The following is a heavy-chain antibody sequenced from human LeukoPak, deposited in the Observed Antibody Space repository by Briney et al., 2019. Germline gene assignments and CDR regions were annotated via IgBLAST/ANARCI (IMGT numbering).Heavy chain of an antibody. V-gene: IGHV4-31*03. D-gene: IGHD3-10*01. CDR3: ARDNSGVFDY. CDR1: GGFISSGGYY. CDR2: IFYTGTT. J-gene: IGHJ4*02. Sequence: TETLSLTCTVTGGFISSGGYYWSWIRQFPGESLEWIGYIFYTGTTSYNPSLKTRLTLSVDTSKNQFSLRLSSVTAADTAVYYCARDNSGVFDYWGQGTLVTVSS.